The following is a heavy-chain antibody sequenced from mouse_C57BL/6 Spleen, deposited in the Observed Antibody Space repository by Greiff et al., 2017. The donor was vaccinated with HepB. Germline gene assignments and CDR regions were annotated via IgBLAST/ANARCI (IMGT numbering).Heavy chain of an antibody. J-gene: IGHJ1*03. CDR3: ARRGYYGSSYEWYFDV. D-gene: IGHD1-1*01. Sequence: EVHLVESGGDLVKPGGSLKLSCAASGFTFSSYGMSWVRQTPDKRLEWVATISSGGSYTYDPDSEKGRFTISRDNAKNTLYLQMSSLKSEDTAMYYCARRGYYGSSYEWYFDVWGTGTTVTVSS. CDR1: GFTFSSYG. V-gene: IGHV5-6*01. CDR2: ISSGGSYT.